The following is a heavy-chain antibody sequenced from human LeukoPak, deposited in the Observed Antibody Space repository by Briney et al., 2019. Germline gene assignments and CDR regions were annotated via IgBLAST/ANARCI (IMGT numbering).Heavy chain of an antibody. D-gene: IGHD2-2*01. CDR1: GGTFSSYA. V-gene: IGHV1-69*01. J-gene: IGHJ6*03. CDR3: ARTDVYQLLYNYYYYMDV. Sequence: SVKVSCKASGGTFSSYAISWMRQAPGQGLEWMGGIIPIFGTANYAQKFQGRVTITADESTSTAYMELSSLRSEDTAVYYCARTDVYQLLYNYYYYMDVWGKGTTVTISS. CDR2: IIPIFGTA.